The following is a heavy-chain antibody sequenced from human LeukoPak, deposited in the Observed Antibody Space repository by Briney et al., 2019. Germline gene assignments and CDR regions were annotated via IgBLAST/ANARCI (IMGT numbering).Heavy chain of an antibody. Sequence: SVKVSCRASGGTFSSYAISWVRQAPGQGLEWMGRIIPIFGTANYAQKFQGRVTMTEDTSTDTAYMELSSLRSEDTAVYYCATVIVPHGDWFDPWGQGTLVTVSS. CDR2: IIPIFGTA. V-gene: IGHV1-69*06. CDR3: ATVIVPHGDWFDP. J-gene: IGHJ5*02. D-gene: IGHD3-22*01. CDR1: GGTFSSYA.